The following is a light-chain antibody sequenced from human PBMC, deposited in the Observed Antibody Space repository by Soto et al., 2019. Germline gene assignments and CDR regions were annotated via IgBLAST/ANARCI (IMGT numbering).Light chain of an antibody. J-gene: IGKJ5*01. CDR2: DAS. V-gene: IGKV1-33*01. Sequence: DIQMTQSPSSRFASVGDRVTITCQATQDINIYLNWYQQKPGKAPNLPIYDASNLEIGVPSRFSGSGSGTHFTFTISSLQTEDIGTYYCQQYDILPITFGRGTRLEIK. CDR1: QDINIY. CDR3: QQYDILPIT.